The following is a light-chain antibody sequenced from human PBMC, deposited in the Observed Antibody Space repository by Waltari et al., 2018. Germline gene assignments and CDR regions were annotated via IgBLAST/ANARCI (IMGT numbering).Light chain of an antibody. Sequence: QPVLIQPPSASGTPGQRVTISCSGSSSNIGSNYVYWYQQVPGTAPKLIMYRDNWGPSGVPDRCSGSKSGTSASLAISGVRAEDEADYHCAAWDDVLSGVVFGGGTKLIVL. J-gene: IGLJ2*01. CDR3: AAWDDVLSGVV. CDR1: SSNIGSNY. CDR2: RDN. V-gene: IGLV1-47*01.